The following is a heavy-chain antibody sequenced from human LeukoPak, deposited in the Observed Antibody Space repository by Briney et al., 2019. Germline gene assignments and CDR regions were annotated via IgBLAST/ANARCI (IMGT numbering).Heavy chain of an antibody. CDR1: RFTFSTYA. Sequence: GGSLRLSCAASRFTFSTYAMSWVRQPPGKGLEWVSAISGSDGSTYYADSVKGRFTVSRDNSKNTLYLQMNSLRVDDTAPYYCAKQYCAGGSCYSYFQHWGQGTLLTVSS. V-gene: IGHV3-23*01. D-gene: IGHD2-15*01. J-gene: IGHJ1*01. CDR3: AKQYCAGGSCYSYFQH. CDR2: ISGSDGST.